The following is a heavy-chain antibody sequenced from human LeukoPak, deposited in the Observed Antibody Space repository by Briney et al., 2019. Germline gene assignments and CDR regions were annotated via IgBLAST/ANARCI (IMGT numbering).Heavy chain of an antibody. V-gene: IGHV4-61*02. J-gene: IGHJ4*02. Sequence: SETLSLTCTVSGGSFSSSSFYWSWIRQPAGKGLEWIGRIYTSGSSNYNPSLKSRLTMSVDMSKNQFSLKMSSVTAADTAVYYCARIDGGNPPDYWGQGTLVTVSS. CDR3: ARIDGGNPPDY. D-gene: IGHD4-23*01. CDR2: IYTSGSS. CDR1: GGSFSSSSFY.